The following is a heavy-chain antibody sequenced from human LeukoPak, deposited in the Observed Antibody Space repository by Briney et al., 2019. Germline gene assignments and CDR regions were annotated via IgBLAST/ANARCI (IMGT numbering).Heavy chain of an antibody. V-gene: IGHV1-2*02. CDR1: GYTFTGNC. D-gene: IGHD4-23*01. CDR3: ARGHFFYGGNTQLDY. CDR2: INPNSGGT. J-gene: IGHJ4*02. Sequence: ASVKVSCKASGYTFTGNCMHWVRQAPGQGLEWMGWINPNSGGTNYAQKFQGRVTMTRDTYISTAYMELSRLGSDDTAVSYFARGHFFYGGNTQLDYCGQGTLVTVSS.